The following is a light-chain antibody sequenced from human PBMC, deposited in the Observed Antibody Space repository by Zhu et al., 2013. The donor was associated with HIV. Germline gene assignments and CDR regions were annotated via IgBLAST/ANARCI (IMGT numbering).Light chain of an antibody. Sequence: QSVLTQPPSVSGTPGQRVTISCSGSSSSIGSNTVNWYQQLPGTAPKLLIYSNNQRPSGVPDRFSGSKSGTSASLAISGLQSEDEADYYCAAWDDSLNGLFGGGTKLTVL. J-gene: IGLJ3*02. CDR1: SSSIGSNT. CDR3: AAWDDSLNGL. V-gene: IGLV1-44*01. CDR2: SNN.